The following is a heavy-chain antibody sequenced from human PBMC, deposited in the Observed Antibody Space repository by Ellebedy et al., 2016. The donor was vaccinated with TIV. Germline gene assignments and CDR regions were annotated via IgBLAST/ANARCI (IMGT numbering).Heavy chain of an antibody. D-gene: IGHD6-6*01. CDR3: ARDRREYSSSSRPYLTPYYYYGMDV. J-gene: IGHJ6*02. V-gene: IGHV4-34*01. CDR2: INHSGST. Sequence: SETLSLTCAVYGGSFSGYYWSWIRQPPGKGLEWIGEINHSGSTNYNPSLKSRVTISVDTSKNQFSLKLSSVTAADTAVYYCARDRREYSSSSRPYLTPYYYYGMDVWGQGTTVTVSS. CDR1: GGSFSGYY.